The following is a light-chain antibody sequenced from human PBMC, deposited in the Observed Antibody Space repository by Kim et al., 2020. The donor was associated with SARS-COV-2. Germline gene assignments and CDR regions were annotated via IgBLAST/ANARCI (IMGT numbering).Light chain of an antibody. V-gene: IGLV2-14*04. CDR1: SGNVGASTY. CDR3: SSYTSSTTVV. CDR2: DVN. Sequence: SVPTPCTDTSGNVGASTYVSWYQQNPGKAPKLIIYDVNKRPSGVSNRFSGSKSGNTASLTISGLQAEDEADYYCSSYTSSTTVVFGGGTQLTVL. J-gene: IGLJ2*01.